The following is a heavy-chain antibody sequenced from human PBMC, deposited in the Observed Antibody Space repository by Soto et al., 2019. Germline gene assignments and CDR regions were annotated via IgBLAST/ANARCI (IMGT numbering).Heavy chain of an antibody. CDR1: GGSFSGYY. Sequence: QVQLQQWGAGLLKPSETLSLTCAVYGGSFSGYYWSWIRQPPGKGLEWIGEINHSGSTNYTPSLKSRVTISVDTSKTQFSLKLSSVTAADTAVYYCARALTTVRPFDYWGQGALVTVSS. CDR3: ARALTTVRPFDY. J-gene: IGHJ4*02. D-gene: IGHD4-4*01. V-gene: IGHV4-34*01. CDR2: INHSGST.